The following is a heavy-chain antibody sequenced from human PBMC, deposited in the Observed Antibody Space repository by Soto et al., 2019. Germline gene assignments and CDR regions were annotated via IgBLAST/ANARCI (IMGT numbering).Heavy chain of an antibody. V-gene: IGHV4-34*01. Sequence: SETLSLTCAVYGGSFSGYYWSWIRQPPGKGLEWIGEINHSGITNYNPSLKSRVTILKDTSKNQFSLNLNSVTAADTAVYYCARGGWEVRFDYWGQGTLVTVS. CDR3: ARGGWEVRFDY. J-gene: IGHJ4*02. CDR2: INHSGIT. CDR1: GGSFSGYY. D-gene: IGHD1-26*01.